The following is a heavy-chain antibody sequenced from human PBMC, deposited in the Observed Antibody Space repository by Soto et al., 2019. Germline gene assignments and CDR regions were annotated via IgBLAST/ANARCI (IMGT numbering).Heavy chain of an antibody. V-gene: IGHV1-69*13. D-gene: IGHD1-26*01. CDR3: ARDVYRTSLCYYGLDV. CDR2: IIPIFGTA. Sequence: SVKVSSKASGGTFSSYAISWVRQAPGQGLEWMGGIIPIFGTANYAQKFQGRVTITADESTSTSYMELSRLRPEDTPGYQCARDVYRTSLCYYGLDVWGQVTTVTVSS. CDR1: GGTFSSYA. J-gene: IGHJ6*02.